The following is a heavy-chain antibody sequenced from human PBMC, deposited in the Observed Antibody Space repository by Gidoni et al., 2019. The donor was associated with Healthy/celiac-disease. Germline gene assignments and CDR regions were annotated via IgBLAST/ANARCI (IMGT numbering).Heavy chain of an antibody. D-gene: IGHD3-3*01. CDR1: GFTFSNAW. CDR3: TTARYDFWPDFFDY. J-gene: IGHJ4*02. Sequence: EVQLVESGGDLVKPGGSRRLSCAASGFTFSNAWMSWVRQAPGKGLEWVGRIKSTTDGGKTDYAAPVKGRFTISRDDSKNTLYLQMNSLKTEDTAVYYCTTARYDFWPDFFDYWGQGTLVTVSS. V-gene: IGHV3-15*07. CDR2: IKSTTDGGKT.